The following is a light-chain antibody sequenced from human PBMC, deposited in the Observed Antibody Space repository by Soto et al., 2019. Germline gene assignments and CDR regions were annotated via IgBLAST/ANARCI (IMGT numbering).Light chain of an antibody. CDR1: QSVSDN. Sequence: DIVMTQSPATLSVSPGERATLSCRASQSVSDNFAWYQQKPGQAPRLLISGASTRATGIPARFSGSASGTEFTLTISSLQSEDFAVYYCLQYDSWPKTFGQGTKVDIK. V-gene: IGKV3-15*01. CDR2: GAS. CDR3: LQYDSWPKT. J-gene: IGKJ1*01.